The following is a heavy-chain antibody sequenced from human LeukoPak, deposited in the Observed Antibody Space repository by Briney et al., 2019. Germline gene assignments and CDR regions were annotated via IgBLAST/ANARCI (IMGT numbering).Heavy chain of an antibody. CDR3: ARGPAYYYDSSAQGGAFDI. CDR1: GGSISSYY. V-gene: IGHV4-59*12. CDR2: IYYSGST. J-gene: IGHJ3*02. Sequence: SETLSLTCTVSGGSISSYYWSWIRQPPGKGLEWIGYIYYSGSTNYNPSLKSRVTISVDTSKNQFSLKLSSVTAADTAVYYCARGPAYYYDSSAQGGAFDIWGQGTMVTVSS. D-gene: IGHD3-22*01.